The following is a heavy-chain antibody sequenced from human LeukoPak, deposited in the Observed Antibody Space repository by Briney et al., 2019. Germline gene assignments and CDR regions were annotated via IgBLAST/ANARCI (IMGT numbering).Heavy chain of an antibody. CDR3: ARQSRGIAVAGLDY. V-gene: IGHV4-59*08. D-gene: IGHD6-19*01. CDR1: GGSISSYY. J-gene: IGHJ4*02. CDR2: IYYNGST. Sequence: SETLSLTCIVSGGSISSYYWTWIRQPPGKGLEWIGYIYYNGSTNYNPSLKSRVTISVDTSKNQFSLKLNSVTAADTAVYYCARQSRGIAVAGLDYWGQGILVTLSS.